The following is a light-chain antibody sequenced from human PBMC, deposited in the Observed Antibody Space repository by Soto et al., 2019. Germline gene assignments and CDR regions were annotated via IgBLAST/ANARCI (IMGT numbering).Light chain of an antibody. V-gene: IGLV2-14*01. CDR1: SSDVGGHSY. Sequence: SGSPGQSITISCTGSSSDVGGHSYVSWYQQHPGKAPKLMIYEVTKRPSGVSNRFSGSKSGNTASLTISGLQAEDEADYYCSSYTFTSTLYVFGTGTKVTVL. CDR3: SSYTFTSTLYV. J-gene: IGLJ1*01. CDR2: EVT.